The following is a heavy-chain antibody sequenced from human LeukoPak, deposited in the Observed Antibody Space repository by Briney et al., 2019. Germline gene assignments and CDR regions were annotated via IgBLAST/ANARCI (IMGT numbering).Heavy chain of an antibody. CDR3: VRARSTVPNLFDY. CDR2: INGDETST. J-gene: IGHJ4*02. D-gene: IGHD4-17*01. V-gene: IGHV3-74*01. CDR1: GFPFSCHW. Sequence: GGPLRLLCAASGFPFSCHWMHWARQAPGKGLVGVSRINGDETSTAYADSVKGRFTISRDNAKNTLYLQVNSLRADDTAVYYCVRARSTVPNLFDYWGQGTLVTVSS.